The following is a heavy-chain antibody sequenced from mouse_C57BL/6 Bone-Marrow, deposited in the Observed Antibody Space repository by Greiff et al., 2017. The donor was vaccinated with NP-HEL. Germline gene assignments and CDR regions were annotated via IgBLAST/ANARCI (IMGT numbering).Heavy chain of an antibody. J-gene: IGHJ3*01. CDR2: IDPSDSYN. Sequence: QVQLQQPGAELVKPGASVKLSCKASGYTFTTYWMQWVKQRPGQGLEWIGEIDPSDSYNNYNQKFKGKATLTVDTSSSTANMQLSSLTSEDSAVYYCARKAYYGRSYEFAYWGQGTLVTVSA. CDR1: GYTFTTYW. V-gene: IGHV1-50*01. D-gene: IGHD1-1*01. CDR3: ARKAYYGRSYEFAY.